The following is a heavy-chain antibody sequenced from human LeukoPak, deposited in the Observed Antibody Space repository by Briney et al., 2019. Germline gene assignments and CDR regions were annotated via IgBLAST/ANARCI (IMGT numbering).Heavy chain of an antibody. J-gene: IGHJ4*02. V-gene: IGHV4-34*01. CDR1: GGSFSGYY. CDR3: ARGRYSSGWYLGYYFDY. Sequence: SETLSLTCAVYGGSFSGYYWSWIRQPPGKGLEWIGEINHSGSTNYNPSLKSRVTISVDTSKNQFSLKLSSVTATDTAVYYCARGRYSSGWYLGYYFDYWGQGTLVTVSS. CDR2: INHSGST. D-gene: IGHD6-19*01.